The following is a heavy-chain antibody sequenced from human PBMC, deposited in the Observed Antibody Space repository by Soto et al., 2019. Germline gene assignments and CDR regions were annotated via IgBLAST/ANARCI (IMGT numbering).Heavy chain of an antibody. D-gene: IGHD2-21*02. J-gene: IGHJ5*02. CDR2: IYYSGST. Sequence: QVQLQESGPGLVKPSQTLSLTCTVSGGSISSGDYYWSWIRQPPGKGLEWIGYIYYSGSTYYHPSLKSRVTISVDTSKNQFSLKLSSVTAADTAVYYCARAMVVTQNWFDPWGQGTLVTVSS. CDR1: GGSISSGDYY. V-gene: IGHV4-30-4*01. CDR3: ARAMVVTQNWFDP.